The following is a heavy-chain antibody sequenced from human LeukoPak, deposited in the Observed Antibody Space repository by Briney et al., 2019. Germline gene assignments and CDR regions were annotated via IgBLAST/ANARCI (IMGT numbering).Heavy chain of an antibody. CDR2: ISWNSGSI. CDR3: AKDTTPPKAGFDP. D-gene: IGHD6-25*01. V-gene: IGHV3-9*01. CDR1: GFTFDDYA. Sequence: PGRSLRLSCAASGFTFDDYAMHWVRQAPGKGLEWVSGISWNSGSIGYADSVKGRFTISRDNSKNTLYLQMNSLRAEDTAVYYCAKDTTPPKAGFDPWGQGTLVTVSS. J-gene: IGHJ5*02.